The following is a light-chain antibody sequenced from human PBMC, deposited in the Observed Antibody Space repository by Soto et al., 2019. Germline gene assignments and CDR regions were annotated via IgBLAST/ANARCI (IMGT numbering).Light chain of an antibody. V-gene: IGKV3-20*01. J-gene: IGKJ3*01. CDR2: GAS. CDR3: QQYCSSPIFT. CDR1: QSVSSSY. Sequence: EIVLTQSPGTLSLSPGERATLSCRASQSVSSSYLAWYQQKPGQAPRLLIYGASNRATGIPDRFSGSGSGTDFTLTISRLEPDDVAVYYCQQYCSSPIFTFGPATKVDIK.